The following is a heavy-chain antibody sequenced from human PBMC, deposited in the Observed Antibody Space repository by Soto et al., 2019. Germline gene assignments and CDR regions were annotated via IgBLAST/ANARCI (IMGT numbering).Heavy chain of an antibody. D-gene: IGHD6-19*01. CDR3: TSLTSGWYPWYYYGMDV. CDR2: IRSKANSYAT. Sequence: GGSLRLSCAASGFTFSGSAMHWVRQASGKGLEWVGRIRSKANSYATAYAASVKGRFTISRDDSKNTAYLQMNSLKTEDTAVYYCTSLTSGWYPWYYYGMDVWGQGTTVTVSS. J-gene: IGHJ6*02. V-gene: IGHV3-73*01. CDR1: GFTFSGSA.